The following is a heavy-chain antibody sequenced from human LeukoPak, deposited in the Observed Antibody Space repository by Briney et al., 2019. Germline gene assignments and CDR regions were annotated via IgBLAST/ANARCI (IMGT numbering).Heavy chain of an antibody. Sequence: PGGSLRLSCAASGFTFDDYAMHWVRQAPGKGLEWVSGISWNSGSIGYADSVKGRFTISRDNAKNSLYLQMDSLRAEDTALYYCAKDIIRWREQLVLVFDPWGQGTLVTVSS. V-gene: IGHV3-9*01. CDR3: AKDIIRWREQLVLVFDP. D-gene: IGHD6-13*01. CDR1: GFTFDDYA. CDR2: ISWNSGSI. J-gene: IGHJ5*02.